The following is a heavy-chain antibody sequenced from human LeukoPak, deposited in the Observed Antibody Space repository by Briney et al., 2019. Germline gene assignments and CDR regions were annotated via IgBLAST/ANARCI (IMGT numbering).Heavy chain of an antibody. J-gene: IGHJ4*02. CDR2: INPNNGDT. D-gene: IGHD3-16*01. CDR3: ARDRGRAMGVDY. CDR1: GYTFTGYY. Sequence: ASVKVSRKASGYTFTGYYMHWVRQAPGQGLEWMGWINPNNGDTNYAQKFQGRVTMTRDTSISTAYMELSRLRSDDTAVYYCARDRGRAMGVDYWGQGTLVTVSS. V-gene: IGHV1-2*02.